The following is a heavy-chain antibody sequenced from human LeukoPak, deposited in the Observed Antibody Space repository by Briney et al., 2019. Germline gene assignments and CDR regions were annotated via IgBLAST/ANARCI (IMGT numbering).Heavy chain of an antibody. V-gene: IGHV3-21*01. CDR3: AEGSMVPGY. J-gene: IGHJ4*02. D-gene: IGHD3-10*01. Sequence: PAETLSLTCTVSGFTFSSYSLNWVRQPPGMGLEWVSFIDSTSSYIYYADSVKGRFTISRDNAKNSLYLQMNSLRAEDTAVYYCAEGSMVPGYWGQGTLVTVSS. CDR2: IDSTSSYI. CDR1: GFTFSSYS.